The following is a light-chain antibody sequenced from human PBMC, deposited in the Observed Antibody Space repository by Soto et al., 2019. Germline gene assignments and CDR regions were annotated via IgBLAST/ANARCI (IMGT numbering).Light chain of an antibody. CDR3: QQRSNWPPH. CDR1: QSVSSY. J-gene: IGKJ5*01. V-gene: IGKV3-11*01. CDR2: AAS. Sequence: EIVLTQSPATLSLSPGERATLSCRASQSVSSYLAWYQQKPGQAPRLLIYAASNRATGISARFSGSGSGTDFTLTISSLEPEDFAVYYCQQRSNWPPHFGQGTRLEIK.